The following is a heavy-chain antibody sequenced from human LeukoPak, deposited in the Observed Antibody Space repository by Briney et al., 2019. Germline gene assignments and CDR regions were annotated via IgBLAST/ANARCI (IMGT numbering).Heavy chain of an antibody. Sequence: GGSLRLSCAASGFPFSSYWMSCVRHPPGKGLELVANIKQDGSEKYYIDSVKSRFTIYRDNAKNSLYLQMNSLRAEDTAVYYCARGLVVAPFGYFDYWGQGTLVTVSS. CDR1: GFPFSSYW. CDR3: ARGLVVAPFGYFDY. J-gene: IGHJ4*02. CDR2: IKQDGSEK. D-gene: IGHD3-22*01. V-gene: IGHV3-7*01.